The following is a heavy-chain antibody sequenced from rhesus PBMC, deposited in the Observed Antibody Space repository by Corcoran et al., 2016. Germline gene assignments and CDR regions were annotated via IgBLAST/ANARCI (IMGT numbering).Heavy chain of an antibody. CDR3: TRGPSLAYFDY. Sequence: EVQLVESGGGLVQPGGSLRLSCAASGFTFDVYAMSWVRPAPGKGLEWVSRISWNSGTIYYADSVNGRFTISRDNAKNSLFLQMDRLRAEDTAVYYCTRGPSLAYFDYWGRGVLVTVSS. CDR1: GFTFDVYA. V-gene: IGHV3-134*01. D-gene: IGHD2-2*01. J-gene: IGHJ4*01. CDR2: ISWNSGTI.